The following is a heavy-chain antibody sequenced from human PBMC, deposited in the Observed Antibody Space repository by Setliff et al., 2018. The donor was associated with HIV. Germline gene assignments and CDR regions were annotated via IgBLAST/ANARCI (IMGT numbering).Heavy chain of an antibody. CDR1: GGSISSYY. CDR2: IFYSGST. CDR3: ASAGSGTRAPPRY. J-gene: IGHJ4*02. Sequence: PSETLSLTCTVSGGSISSYYWSWIRQPPGEGLEWIGYIFYSGSTNYNPSLKSRVTISLDTSKNQFSLKLTSVTAAETAVYYCASAGSGTRAPPRYWGQGTLVTVSS. D-gene: IGHD1-1*01. V-gene: IGHV4-59*01.